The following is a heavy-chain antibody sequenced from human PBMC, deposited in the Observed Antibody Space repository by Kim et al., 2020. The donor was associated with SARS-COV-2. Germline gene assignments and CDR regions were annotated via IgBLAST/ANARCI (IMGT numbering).Heavy chain of an antibody. Sequence: GGSLRLSCAASGFTFSDYYMSWIRQAPGKGLEWVSYISSSSSYTNYADSVKGRFTISRDNAKNSLYLQMNSLRAEDTAVYYCARGGYYDSSGYYYEYWGYFDYWGQGTLVTVSS. V-gene: IGHV3-11*05. D-gene: IGHD3-22*01. CDR1: GFTFSDYY. J-gene: IGHJ4*02. CDR2: ISSSSSYT. CDR3: ARGGYYDSSGYYYEYWGYFDY.